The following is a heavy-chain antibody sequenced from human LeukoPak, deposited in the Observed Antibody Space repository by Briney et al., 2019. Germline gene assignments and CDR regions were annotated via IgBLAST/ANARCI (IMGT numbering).Heavy chain of an antibody. Sequence: GGSLILSCAASGFTFSTYTMNWVRQAPGKGLEWVSFISSDGRNKYYADSVKGRFTISRDNSESTLFLQMNSLRAEDTAVYYCAREYRSAWTSFDYWGQGTLVTVSS. J-gene: IGHJ4*02. CDR1: GFTFSTYT. CDR2: ISSDGRNK. CDR3: AREYRSAWTSFDY. D-gene: IGHD6-19*01. V-gene: IGHV3-30*04.